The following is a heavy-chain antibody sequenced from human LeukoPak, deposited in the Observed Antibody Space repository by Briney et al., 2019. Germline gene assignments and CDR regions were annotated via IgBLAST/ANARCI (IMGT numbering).Heavy chain of an antibody. D-gene: IGHD6-13*01. CDR2: IYYSGST. Sequence: PSETLSLTCTVSGGSISSYYWSWIRQPPGKGLEWIGYIYYSGSTNYNPSLKSRVTISVDTSKNQFSLKLSSVTAADTAVYYCARGMGRAAAGDRWFDPWGQGTLVTVSS. CDR3: ARGMGRAAAGDRWFDP. V-gene: IGHV4-59*01. J-gene: IGHJ5*02. CDR1: GGSISSYY.